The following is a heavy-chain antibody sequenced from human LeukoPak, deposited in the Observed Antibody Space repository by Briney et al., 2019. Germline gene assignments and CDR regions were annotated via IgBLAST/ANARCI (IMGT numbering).Heavy chain of an antibody. CDR1: GGSISSSSYY. J-gene: IGHJ4*02. CDR3: ARVTRSITIYLTYYFDY. V-gene: IGHV4-39*07. D-gene: IGHD3-3*01. CDR2: IYYSGST. Sequence: SETLSLTCTVSGGSISSSSYYWGWIRQPPGKGLEWIGSIYYSGSTHYNPSLKSRVTISVDTSKNQFSLKLSSVTAADTAVYYCARVTRSITIYLTYYFDYWGQGTLVTVSS.